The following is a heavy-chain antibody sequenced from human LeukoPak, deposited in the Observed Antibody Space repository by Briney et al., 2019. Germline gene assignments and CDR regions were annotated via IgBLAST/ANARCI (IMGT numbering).Heavy chain of an antibody. J-gene: IGHJ5*02. Sequence: PGGSLRLSCAASGFTFSSYAMHWVRQAPGKGLEWVAVISYDGSNKYYADSVKGRFTISRDNSKNTLYLQMNSLRAEDTAVYYCAREGPYCSSTSCYARAGWFDPWGQGTLVTVSS. CDR1: GFTFSSYA. V-gene: IGHV3-30*04. D-gene: IGHD2-2*01. CDR2: ISYDGSNK. CDR3: AREGPYCSSTSCYARAGWFDP.